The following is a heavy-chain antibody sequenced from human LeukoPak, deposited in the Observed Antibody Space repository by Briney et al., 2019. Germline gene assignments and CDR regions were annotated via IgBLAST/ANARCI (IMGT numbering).Heavy chain of an antibody. J-gene: IGHJ4*02. D-gene: IGHD3-10*01. CDR2: ISSSGSTI. CDR3: ARGRFGLD. CDR1: GFTFSSLE. V-gene: IGHV3-48*03. Sequence: GGSLRLSCAASGFTFSSLEMTWVRQAPGKGLEGVSYISSSGSTIYYADSVKGRFTISRDNAKNSLYLQMNSLRVEDTAIYHCARGRFGLDWGQGTLVTVSS.